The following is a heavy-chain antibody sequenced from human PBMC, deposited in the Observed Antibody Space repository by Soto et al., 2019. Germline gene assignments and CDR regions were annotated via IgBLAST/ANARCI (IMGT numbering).Heavy chain of an antibody. CDR1: GGTFSAYA. Sequence: ASVKVSCKASGGTFSAYAISWVRQAPGQGLEWMGGILPLSGTSNYTQRFQGRVTITADKSTSTAYMELSSLRSDDTAVYYCARTNPTKYYDYVWGDYRREGMDVRGQGTTVTVS. J-gene: IGHJ6*02. CDR2: ILPLSGTS. CDR3: ARTNPTKYYDYVWGDYRREGMDV. D-gene: IGHD3-16*02. V-gene: IGHV1-69*06.